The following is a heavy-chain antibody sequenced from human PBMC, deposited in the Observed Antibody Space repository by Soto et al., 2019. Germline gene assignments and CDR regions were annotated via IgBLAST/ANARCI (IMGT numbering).Heavy chain of an antibody. CDR2: IIPIFGTA. V-gene: IGHV1-69*12. Sequence: QVQLVQSGAEVKKPGSSVKVSCKASGGTFSSYAISWVRQAPGQGLEWMGGIIPIFGTANYAQKFQGRVTITADESTSKAYMELSSLRSEDTAVYYCAGQHPTHYYYGMDVWGQGTTVTVSS. J-gene: IGHJ6*02. CDR3: AGQHPTHYYYGMDV. CDR1: GGTFSSYA.